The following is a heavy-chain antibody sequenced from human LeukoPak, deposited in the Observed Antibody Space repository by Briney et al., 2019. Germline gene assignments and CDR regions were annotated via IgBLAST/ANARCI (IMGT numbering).Heavy chain of an antibody. J-gene: IGHJ4*02. Sequence: GGSLILSCAASGFTFSSYWMSWVRQAPGKGLEWVANIKQDGSEKYYVDSVKGRFAISRDNAKNSLYLQMNSLRAEDTAVYYCARVSGSTKTNFDYWGQGTLVTVSS. CDR2: IKQDGSEK. CDR1: GFTFSSYW. V-gene: IGHV3-7*01. CDR3: ARVSGSTKTNFDY. D-gene: IGHD6-19*01.